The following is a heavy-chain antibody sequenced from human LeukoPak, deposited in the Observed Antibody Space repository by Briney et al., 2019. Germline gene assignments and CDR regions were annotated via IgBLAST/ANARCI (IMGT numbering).Heavy chain of an antibody. CDR3: VRGSLRLPRSTPDY. D-gene: IGHD2-21*02. Sequence: GGSLRLSCAVSGFIFTNYWMHWVRQDPGKGLVWVSYISSDGSVTKYADSVKGRFTISRDNAVNTLYLQMNSLRVEDTAVYYCVRGSLRLPRSTPDYWGQGTLVTVSS. CDR1: GFIFTNYW. CDR2: ISSDGSVT. V-gene: IGHV3-74*03. J-gene: IGHJ4*02.